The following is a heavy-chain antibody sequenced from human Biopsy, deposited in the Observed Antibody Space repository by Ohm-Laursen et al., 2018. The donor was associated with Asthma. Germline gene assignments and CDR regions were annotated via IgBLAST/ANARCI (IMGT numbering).Heavy chain of an antibody. J-gene: IGHJ4*02. V-gene: IGHV3-30*18. CDR1: GFSFSNYG. D-gene: IGHD1-26*01. CDR2: ISFDGSNK. CDR3: AKDVFPGWELRRGSDY. Sequence: SLRLSCAASGFSFSNYGMHWVRQAPGKGLDWVAVISFDGSNKNYTDSVKGRFTISRDNSRNTLHLQMNSLRAEDTAVYYCAKDVFPGWELRRGSDYWGQGTLVTVSS.